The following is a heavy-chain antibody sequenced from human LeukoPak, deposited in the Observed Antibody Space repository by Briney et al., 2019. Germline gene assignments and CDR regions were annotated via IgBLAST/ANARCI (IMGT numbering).Heavy chain of an antibody. Sequence: GGSLRLSCAASGFTFSSYSMNWVRQAPGKGLEWVSSISSSSSYIYYADSVKGRFTISRDNAKNSLYLQMNSLRAEDTAVYYCARDLTTRDAFDIWGQGTMVTVSS. CDR3: ARDLTTRDAFDI. D-gene: IGHD4-11*01. CDR1: GFTFSSYS. V-gene: IGHV3-21*01. J-gene: IGHJ3*02. CDR2: ISSSSSYI.